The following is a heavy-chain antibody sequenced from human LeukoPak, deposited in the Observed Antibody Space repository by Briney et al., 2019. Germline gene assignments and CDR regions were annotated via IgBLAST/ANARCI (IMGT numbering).Heavy chain of an antibody. CDR3: ARVSGSWELLIDY. J-gene: IGHJ4*02. V-gene: IGHV3-48*03. D-gene: IGHD1-26*01. Sequence: GGSLRLSFAASGFTFSSYEMNWVRQAPGKGLEWVSYISSSGSTIYYADSVKGRFTTSRDNAKNSLYLQMNSLRAEDTAVYYCARVSGSWELLIDYWGQGTLVTVSS. CDR1: GFTFSSYE. CDR2: ISSSGSTI.